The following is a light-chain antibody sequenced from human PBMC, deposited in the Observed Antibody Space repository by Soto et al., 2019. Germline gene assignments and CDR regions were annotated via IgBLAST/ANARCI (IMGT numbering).Light chain of an antibody. CDR2: GAS. CDR3: QQSYTTPRT. J-gene: IGKJ2*01. CDR1: LRISSD. V-gene: IGKV1-39*01. Sequence: DIQMTQSPSSLSASVGDRVTITCRASLRISSDLHWYQQKPGKAPKVLIFGASSLQSGVPSRFSGSGSGTDFTLTISSLQPEDCATYYCQQSYTTPRTFGQGTKLEI.